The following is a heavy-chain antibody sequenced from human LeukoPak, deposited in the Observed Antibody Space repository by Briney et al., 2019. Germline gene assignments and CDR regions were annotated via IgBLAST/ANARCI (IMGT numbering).Heavy chain of an antibody. D-gene: IGHD6-13*01. CDR3: ARNIAVAGDDY. Sequence: GSLRLSCAASGFTFSSYTMHWVRQAPGKGLEYVSAISTNGGSTSYANSVKGRFTISRDNSKNTLYLQMGSLRAEDLAVYYCARNIAVAGDDYWGRGTLVTVSP. J-gene: IGHJ4*02. CDR2: ISTNGGST. V-gene: IGHV3-64*01. CDR1: GFTFSSYT.